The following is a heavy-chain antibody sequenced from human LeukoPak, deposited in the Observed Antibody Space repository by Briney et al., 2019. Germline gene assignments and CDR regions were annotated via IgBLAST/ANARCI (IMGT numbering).Heavy chain of an antibody. V-gene: IGHV3-21*01. CDR2: ISSSSSYI. D-gene: IGHD3-3*01. J-gene: IGHJ4*02. Sequence: PGRSLRLSCAASGFTFSSYSMNWVRQAPGKGLEWVSSISSSSSYIYYADSVKGRFTISRDNAKNSLYLQMNSLRAEDTAVYYCASGYDFWSGYYLLYFDYWGQGTLVTVSS. CDR3: ASGYDFWSGYYLLYFDY. CDR1: GFTFSSYS.